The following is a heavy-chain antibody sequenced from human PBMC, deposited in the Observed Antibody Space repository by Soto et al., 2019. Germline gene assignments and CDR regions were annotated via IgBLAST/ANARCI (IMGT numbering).Heavy chain of an antibody. D-gene: IGHD5-12*01. CDR3: ARLLAIVATLHFDY. CDR2: IKQDGSEK. V-gene: IGHV3-7*01. J-gene: IGHJ4*02. Sequence: GSLRRSCAPSGLTFSSCWLSRVPQAPGKGLEWVANIKQDGSEKYYVDSVKGRFTISRDNAKKSVYLEMNSLRAEDTAVYYCARLLAIVATLHFDYWRQGT. CDR1: GLTFSSCW.